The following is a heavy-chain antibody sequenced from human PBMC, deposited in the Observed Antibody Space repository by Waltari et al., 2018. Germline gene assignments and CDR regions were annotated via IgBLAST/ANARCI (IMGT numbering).Heavy chain of an antibody. CDR2: ISPIFGTA. D-gene: IGHD3-3*01. CDR1: GGTFSSYA. V-gene: IGHV1-69*01. CDR3: ASSTYYDFWRTPGYWFDP. Sequence: QVQLVQSGAEVKKPGSSVKVSCKASGGTFSSYAISWVRQAPGQGLEWMGGISPIFGTANYAQKFQGRVTITADESTSTAYMELSSLRSEDTAVYYCASSTYYDFWRTPGYWFDPWGQGTLVTVSS. J-gene: IGHJ5*02.